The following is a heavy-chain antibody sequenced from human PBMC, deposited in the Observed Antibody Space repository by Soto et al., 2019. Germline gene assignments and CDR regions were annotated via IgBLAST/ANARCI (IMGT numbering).Heavy chain of an antibody. V-gene: IGHV4-4*02. CDR1: GGSISSNNW. J-gene: IGHJ4*02. Sequence: QVQLQESGPGLVKPSGTLSLTCAVSGGSISSNNWWSWVRQPPGKGLEWIGEIYHSGSTNYNPSLASRVTIVVDKSQNKFSLNLSSVTAADTAVYSCARRTDYYASSGAFDYWGEGTLVTVSS. D-gene: IGHD3-22*01. CDR3: ARRTDYYASSGAFDY. CDR2: IYHSGST.